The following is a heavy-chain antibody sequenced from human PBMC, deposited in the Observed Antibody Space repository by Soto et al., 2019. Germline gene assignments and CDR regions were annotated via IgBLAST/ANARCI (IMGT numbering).Heavy chain of an antibody. V-gene: IGHV3-9*01. CDR2: ISWNSGSI. CDR3: AKVSIPPYYDFWGPFDY. D-gene: IGHD3-3*01. J-gene: IGHJ4*02. CDR1: GFTFDDYA. Sequence: ELQLVESGGGLVQPGRSLRLSCAASGFTFDDYAMHWVRQAPGKGLEWVSGISWNSGSIGYADSVKGRFTISRDNAQNSLYLQSNSLRAEDTVLYYCAKVSIPPYYDFWGPFDYWGQGTLVTVSS.